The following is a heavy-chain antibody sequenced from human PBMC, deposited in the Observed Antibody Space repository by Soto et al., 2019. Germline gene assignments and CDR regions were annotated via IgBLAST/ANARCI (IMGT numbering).Heavy chain of an antibody. Sequence: PGGSLRLSCVASSFTFGDAWMNWVRQAAGKGLEWVGHVKTKSEGETTDYAAPVKGRFTIWRDDSTNTLYLQMNSLKSEDTGKYFCTTLGPSWGQGTQVTVSS. V-gene: IGHV3-15*07. CDR2: VKTKSEGETT. J-gene: IGHJ5*02. CDR1: SFTFGDAW. CDR3: TTLGPS.